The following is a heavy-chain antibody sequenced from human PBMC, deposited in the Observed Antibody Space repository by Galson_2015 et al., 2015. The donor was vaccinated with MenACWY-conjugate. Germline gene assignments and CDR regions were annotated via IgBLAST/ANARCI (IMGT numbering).Heavy chain of an antibody. D-gene: IGHD3-10*01. CDR1: GFTFSSYA. V-gene: IGHV3-23*01. CDR2: ISGSGGST. CDR3: AKGRRGIGYYFDY. Sequence: SLRLSCAASGFTFSSYAMSWVRQAPGKGLEWVSAISGSGGSTYYADSVKGRFTISRDNSKNSLYLQMNSLRTEDTALYYCAKGRRGIGYYFDYWGQGTLVTVSS. J-gene: IGHJ4*02.